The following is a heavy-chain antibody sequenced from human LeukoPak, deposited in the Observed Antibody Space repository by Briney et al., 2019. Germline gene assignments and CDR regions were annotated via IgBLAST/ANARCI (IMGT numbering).Heavy chain of an antibody. CDR3: ARRDYFDSSGSATTFDL. D-gene: IGHD3-22*01. V-gene: IGHV5-51*01. CDR1: GYSFTSYW. J-gene: IGHJ3*01. CDR2: IYPGDSDT. Sequence: GESLKISCKGPGYSFTSYWIGWVRQMPGKGLEWMGIIYPGDSDTRYSPSFQGQVTISADKSISTASLQWSSLQASDTAMYYCARRDYFDSSGSATTFDLWGQGTMVTVSS.